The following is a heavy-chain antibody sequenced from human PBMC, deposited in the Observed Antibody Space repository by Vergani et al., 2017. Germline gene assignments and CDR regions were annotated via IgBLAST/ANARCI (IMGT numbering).Heavy chain of an antibody. CDR3: ARDSELLRPRDAFDI. D-gene: IGHD2-15*01. Sequence: EVQLVESGGGLVKPGGSLRLSCAASGFTFSSYSMNWVRQAPGKGLEWVSSISSSSSYIYYADSVKGRFTISRDNAKNSLYLQMNSLRAEDTAVYYCARDSELLRPRDAFDIWGQGTMVTVSS. J-gene: IGHJ3*02. V-gene: IGHV3-21*01. CDR1: GFTFSSYS. CDR2: ISSSSSYI.